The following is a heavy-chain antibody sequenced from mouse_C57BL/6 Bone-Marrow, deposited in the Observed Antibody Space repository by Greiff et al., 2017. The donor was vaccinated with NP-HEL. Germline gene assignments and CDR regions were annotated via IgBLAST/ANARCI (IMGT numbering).Heavy chain of an antibody. CDR1: GFTFSSYG. V-gene: IGHV5-6*01. CDR3: ARHYYSNYFDY. J-gene: IGHJ2*01. CDR2: ISSGGSYT. D-gene: IGHD2-5*01. Sequence: EVKLMESGGDLVKPGGSLKLSCAASGFTFSSYGMSWVRQTPDKRLEWVATISSGGSYTYSPDSVKGRFTISRDNAKNTLYLQMSSLKSEDTAMYYCARHYYSNYFDYWGQGTTLTVSS.